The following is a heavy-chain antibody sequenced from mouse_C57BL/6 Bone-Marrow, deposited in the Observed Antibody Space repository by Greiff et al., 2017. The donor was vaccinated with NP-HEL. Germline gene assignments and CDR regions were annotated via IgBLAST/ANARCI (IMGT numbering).Heavy chain of an antibody. CDR1: GFNIKDDY. CDR3: SNYGRYFDV. Sequence: DVQLQESGAELVRPGASVKLSCTASGFNIKDDYMHWVKQRPEQGLEWIGWIDPENGDTEYASKFQGKATITADTSSNTAYLQLSSLTSEDTAFYYCSNYGRYFDVWGTGTTVTVSS. V-gene: IGHV14-4*01. D-gene: IGHD1-1*02. J-gene: IGHJ1*03. CDR2: IDPENGDT.